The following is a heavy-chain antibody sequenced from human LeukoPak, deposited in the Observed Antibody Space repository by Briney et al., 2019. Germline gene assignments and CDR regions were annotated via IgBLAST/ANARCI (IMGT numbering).Heavy chain of an antibody. CDR1: GFTVSSNY. CDR2: IYSGGST. CDR3: AKVGSRYSGYRYYYYGMDV. D-gene: IGHD5-12*01. J-gene: IGHJ6*02. V-gene: IGHV3-66*01. Sequence: GSLRLSCAASGFTVSSNYMSWVRQAPGKGLEWVSVIYSGGSTYYADSVKGRFTISRDNSKNTLYLQMNSLRAEDTAVYYCAKVGSRYSGYRYYYYGMDVWGQGTTVTASS.